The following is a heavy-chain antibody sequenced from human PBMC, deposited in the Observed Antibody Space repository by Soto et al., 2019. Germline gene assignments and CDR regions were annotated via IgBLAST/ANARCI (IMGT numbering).Heavy chain of an antibody. CDR3: ARMRSGSYRMVFDY. J-gene: IGHJ4*02. CDR2: IYYSGST. CDR1: GGSISSYY. Sequence: SETLSLTCTVSGGSISSYYWSWIRQPPGKGLEWIGYIYYSGSTNYNPSLKSRVTISVDTSKNQFSLKLSSVTAADTAVYYCARMRSGSYRMVFDYWGQGTLVTVSS. D-gene: IGHD1-26*01. V-gene: IGHV4-59*01.